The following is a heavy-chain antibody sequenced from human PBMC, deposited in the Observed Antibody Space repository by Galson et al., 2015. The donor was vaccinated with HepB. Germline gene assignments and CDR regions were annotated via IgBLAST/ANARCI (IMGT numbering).Heavy chain of an antibody. V-gene: IGHV3-23*01. Sequence: SLRLSCAASGFTFSSYAMSWVRQAPGKGLEWVSAISGSGGSTYYADSVKGRFTISRDNSKNTLYLQMNSLRAEDTAVYYCATTSYSGRNWFDPWGQGTLVTVSS. J-gene: IGHJ5*02. CDR2: ISGSGGST. CDR3: ATTSYSGRNWFDP. D-gene: IGHD1-26*01. CDR1: GFTFSSYA.